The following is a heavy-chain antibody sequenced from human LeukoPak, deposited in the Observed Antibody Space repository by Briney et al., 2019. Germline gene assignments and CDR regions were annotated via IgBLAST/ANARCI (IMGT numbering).Heavy chain of an antibody. V-gene: IGHV3-74*01. J-gene: IGHJ3*02. CDR2: INSDGSST. D-gene: IGHD2-21*02. CDR1: GFTFSSYW. CDR3: ARDRGDCGGDCYWHDAFDI. Sequence: GGSLRLSCAASGFTFSSYWMHWVRQAPGKGLVWVSRINSDGSSTSYADSVKGRFTISRDNAKNTLYLQMNSLRAEDTAVYYCARDRGDCGGDCYWHDAFDIWGQGTMVTVSS.